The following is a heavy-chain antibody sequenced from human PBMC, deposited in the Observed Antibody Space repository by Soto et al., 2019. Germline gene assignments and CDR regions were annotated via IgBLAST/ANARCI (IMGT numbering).Heavy chain of an antibody. CDR3: AKLRYFDWSSYNWFEY. CDR2: ISTSSTTI. D-gene: IGHD3-9*01. V-gene: IGHV3-48*01. Sequence: GGSLRHSCAASGLTFSSYSMNWVRQSPGKGLEWVSDISTSSTTIHYADSVKGRFTISRDNAKNSLYLQMNSLRADDTAVYYCAKLRYFDWSSYNWFEYWGQGT. CDR1: GLTFSSYS. J-gene: IGHJ5*01.